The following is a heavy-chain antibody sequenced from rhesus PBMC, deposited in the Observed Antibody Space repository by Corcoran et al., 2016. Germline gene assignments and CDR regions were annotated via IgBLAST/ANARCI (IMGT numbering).Heavy chain of an antibody. D-gene: IGHD3-16*01. J-gene: IGHJ4*01. Sequence: QVQLQESGPGLVKPSETLSLTCAVSGYSISSGYGWSWIRQPPGKGLEWIGYISGSSGSTCYNPSLKSRVTISTDTSKNQFSLKLSSVTAADTAVYYCARAHYYSGSSLDYWGQGVLVTVSS. V-gene: IGHV4-127*01. CDR2: ISGSSGST. CDR3: ARAHYYSGSSLDY. CDR1: GYSISSGYG.